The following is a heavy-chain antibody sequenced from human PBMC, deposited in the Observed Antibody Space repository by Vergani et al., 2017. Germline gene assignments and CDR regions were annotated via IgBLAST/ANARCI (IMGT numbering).Heavy chain of an antibody. V-gene: IGHV3-21*04. CDR3: ARNVGTTEWGPFDP. CDR1: GFTFSSYS. Sequence: EVQLVESGGGLVQPGRSLRLSCAASGFTFSSYSMNWVRQAPGKGLEWVSSISSSSSYIYYADSVKGRFTISRDNAKNSLYLQMNSLRAEDTALYYCARNVGTTEWGPFDPWGQGTLVTVSS. D-gene: IGHD1-1*01. J-gene: IGHJ5*02. CDR2: ISSSSSYI.